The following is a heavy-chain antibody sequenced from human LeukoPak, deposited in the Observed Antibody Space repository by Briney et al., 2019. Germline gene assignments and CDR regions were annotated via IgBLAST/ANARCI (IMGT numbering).Heavy chain of an antibody. CDR3: AKDHHIVVVTGNFQH. D-gene: IGHD2-21*02. Sequence: GGSLRLSCAASGFTFNTFAMLWVRQTPGKGLEWVSAISGSGGSTYYADSVKGRFTISRDNSKNTLYLQMNSLRAEDTAVYYCAKDHHIVVVTGNFQHWGQGTLVTVSS. CDR1: GFTFNTFA. V-gene: IGHV3-23*01. J-gene: IGHJ1*01. CDR2: ISGSGGST.